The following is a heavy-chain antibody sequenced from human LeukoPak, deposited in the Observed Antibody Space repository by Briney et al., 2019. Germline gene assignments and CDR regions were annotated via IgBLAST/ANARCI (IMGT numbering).Heavy chain of an antibody. CDR2: ISGSGGST. D-gene: IGHD2-15*01. V-gene: IGHV3-23*01. J-gene: IGHJ4*02. CDR3: ANGWSPDY. CDR1: GFTFSSYA. Sequence: GGSLRLSCAASGFTFSSYAMSWVRKAPGKGLEWVSGISGSGGSTYYADSVKGRFTIFRDNSKNTLYLQMNSLRAEDTAVYHCANGWSPDYWGRGTLVTVS.